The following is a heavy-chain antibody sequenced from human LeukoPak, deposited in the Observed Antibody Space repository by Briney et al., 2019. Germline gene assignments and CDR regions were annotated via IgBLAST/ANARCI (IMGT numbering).Heavy chain of an antibody. J-gene: IGHJ5*02. D-gene: IGHD3-22*01. Sequence: ASVKVSCKVSGYTLTELSMHWVRQAPGKGLEWMGGFDPEDGETIYAQKFQGRVTMTEDTSTDTAYMELSSLRSEDTAVYYCARLYDSSGYYNWFDPWGQGTLVTVSS. V-gene: IGHV1-24*01. CDR1: GYTLTELS. CDR3: ARLYDSSGYYNWFDP. CDR2: FDPEDGET.